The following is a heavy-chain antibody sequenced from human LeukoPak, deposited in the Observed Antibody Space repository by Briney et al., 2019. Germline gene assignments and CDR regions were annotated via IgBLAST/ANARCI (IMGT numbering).Heavy chain of an antibody. CDR2: IDPSGGST. D-gene: IGHD3-10*01. Sequence: GASVKVSCKASGYPFTTYYIHWVRQAPGQGLEWMGMIDPSGGSTTYSQKFQGRVTMTRDTSTSTVYMELSSLRSEDTAVYYCARSYYFGLDYWGQGTLVTVSS. V-gene: IGHV1-46*01. CDR3: ARSYYFGLDY. J-gene: IGHJ4*02. CDR1: GYPFTTYY.